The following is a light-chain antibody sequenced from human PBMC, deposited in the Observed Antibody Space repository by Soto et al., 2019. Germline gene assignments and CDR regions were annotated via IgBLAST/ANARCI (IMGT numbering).Light chain of an antibody. V-gene: IGKV3-15*01. CDR3: QQYNEWPLT. Sequence: EKVMTQSPATLSVSPGERATLSCRASQSVRSNLAWYQQKPGQALRLLIYDASTRATGIPARFSGSGSGTEFTLIISSLQSEDSAVYYCQQYNEWPLTFGGGTKVDIK. J-gene: IGKJ4*01. CDR2: DAS. CDR1: QSVRSN.